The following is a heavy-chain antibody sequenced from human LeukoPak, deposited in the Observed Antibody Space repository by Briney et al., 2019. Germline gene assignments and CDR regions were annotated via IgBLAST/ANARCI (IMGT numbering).Heavy chain of an antibody. V-gene: IGHV1-2*02. CDR2: INPNSGGT. CDR1: GYTFTGYY. CDR3: ARSPHSINWFDP. Sequence: GASAKVSCKASGYTFTGYYMHWVRQAPGQGLEWMGWINPNSGGTNYAQKFQGRVTMTRDTSISTAYMELSRLRSDDTAVYYCARSPHSINWFDPWGQGTLVTVSS. D-gene: IGHD5-24*01. J-gene: IGHJ5*02.